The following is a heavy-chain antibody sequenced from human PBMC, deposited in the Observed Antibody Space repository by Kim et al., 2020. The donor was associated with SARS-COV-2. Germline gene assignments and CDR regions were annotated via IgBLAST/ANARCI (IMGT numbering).Heavy chain of an antibody. CDR3: VRTKRRGSYYTFNAFDI. CDR1: GGSISSYY. CDR2: IYYSGST. Sequence: SETLSLTCTVSGGSISSYYWSWIRQPPGKGLEWIGYIYYSGSTNYNPSLKSRVTISLDTSKNQFSLKLSSVTAADTAVYYCVRTKRRGSYYTFNAFDIWGQGTMVTFSS. V-gene: IGHV4-59*13. J-gene: IGHJ3*02. D-gene: IGHD1-26*01.